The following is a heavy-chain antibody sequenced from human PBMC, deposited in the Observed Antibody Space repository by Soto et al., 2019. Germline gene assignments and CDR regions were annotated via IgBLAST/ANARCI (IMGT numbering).Heavy chain of an antibody. V-gene: IGHV4-34*01. CDR3: ARGVTPLDFDY. CDR2: INHSGST. J-gene: IGHJ4*02. Sequence: ETLSLTCAVYGGSFSGYYWSWIRQPPGKGLEWIGEINHSGSTNYNPSLKSRVTISVDTSKNQFSLKLSSVTAADTAVYYCARGVTPLDFDYWGQGTLVTVSS. D-gene: IGHD4-4*01. CDR1: GGSFSGYY.